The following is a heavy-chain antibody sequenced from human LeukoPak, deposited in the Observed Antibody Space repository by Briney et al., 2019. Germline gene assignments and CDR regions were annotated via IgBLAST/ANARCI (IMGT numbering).Heavy chain of an antibody. J-gene: IGHJ4*02. Sequence: PPETLSLTCTVSGGSISSSSYYWGWIRQPPGKGLEWIGSIYYSGSTYYNPSLKSRVTISVDTSKNQFSLKLSSVTAADTAVYYCARQGRDGDYFDYWGQGTLVTVPS. V-gene: IGHV4-39*01. CDR2: IYYSGST. D-gene: IGHD4-17*01. CDR1: GGSISSSSYY. CDR3: ARQGRDGDYFDY.